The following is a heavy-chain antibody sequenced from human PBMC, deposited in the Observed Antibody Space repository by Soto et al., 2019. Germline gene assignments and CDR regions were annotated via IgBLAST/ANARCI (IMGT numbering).Heavy chain of an antibody. CDR2: INPVGGST. Sequence: QVQLVQSGAEVKEPGASVRLSCKASGYTFTDSYIHWVRQAPGQGLEWMVVINPVGGSTTYIQKFQGRVTLTRDMSTTTVHMVLSALRSDDTATYYCARDEGAAMGFQYWGQGTPVNVFS. CDR1: GYTFTDSY. V-gene: IGHV1-46*01. J-gene: IGHJ4*02. CDR3: ARDEGAAMGFQY. D-gene: IGHD5-18*01.